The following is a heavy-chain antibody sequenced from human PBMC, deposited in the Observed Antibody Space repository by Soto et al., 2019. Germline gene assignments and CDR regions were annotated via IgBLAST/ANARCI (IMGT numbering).Heavy chain of an antibody. J-gene: IGHJ3*02. D-gene: IGHD7-27*01. CDR3: AKDLGHGGRGAFDI. CDR1: GFTFRSYG. CDR2: ISYDGSNK. V-gene: IGHV3-30*18. Sequence: QVQLVESGGGVVQPGRSLRLSCAASGFTFRSYGMQRVRQAPVKGLEWVAVISYDGSNKYDADSVKGRFTISRDNSKNTLYLQMNSLRAEDTAVYYCAKDLGHGGRGAFDIWGQGTMVTVSS.